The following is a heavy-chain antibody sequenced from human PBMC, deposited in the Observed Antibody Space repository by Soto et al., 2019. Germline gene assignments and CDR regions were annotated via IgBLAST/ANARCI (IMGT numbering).Heavy chain of an antibody. V-gene: IGHV4-34*01. CDR2: INHSGST. CDR3: ARGFTGMVAAAGTWYFDY. Sequence: PSETLSLTCAVYGGSFSGYYWSWIRQPPGKGLEWIGEINHSGSTNYNPSLKSRVTISVDTSKNQFSLKLSSVTAADTAVYYCARGFTGMVAAAGTWYFDYWGQGTLVTVS. J-gene: IGHJ4*02. D-gene: IGHD6-13*01. CDR1: GGSFSGYY.